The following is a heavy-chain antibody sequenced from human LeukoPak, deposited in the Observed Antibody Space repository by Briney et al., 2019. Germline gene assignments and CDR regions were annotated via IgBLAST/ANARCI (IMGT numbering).Heavy chain of an antibody. CDR3: AKADAANDYGDHTTGIDY. Sequence: PGGSLRLSCAASGFTFSSYAMHWVRQAPGKGLEWVAVILYDGSNKYYADSVKGRFTISRDNSKNTLYLQMNSLRAEDTAVYYCAKADAANDYGDHTTGIDYWGQGTLVTVSS. D-gene: IGHD4-17*01. V-gene: IGHV3-30-3*01. CDR2: ILYDGSNK. J-gene: IGHJ4*02. CDR1: GFTFSSYA.